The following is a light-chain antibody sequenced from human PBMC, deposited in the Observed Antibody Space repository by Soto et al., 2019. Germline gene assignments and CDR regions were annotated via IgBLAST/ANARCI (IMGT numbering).Light chain of an antibody. Sequence: DIQMTQSPSSLSASVGDRVTITCRASQIISRYLSWYQQKPGKIPKLLIYAISELQSGVPSRFSGSGSGTDFTLTISSLQPEDFATYYCQRSHGTFGQGTKVEIK. J-gene: IGKJ1*01. CDR3: QRSHGT. V-gene: IGKV1-39*01. CDR1: QIISRY. CDR2: AIS.